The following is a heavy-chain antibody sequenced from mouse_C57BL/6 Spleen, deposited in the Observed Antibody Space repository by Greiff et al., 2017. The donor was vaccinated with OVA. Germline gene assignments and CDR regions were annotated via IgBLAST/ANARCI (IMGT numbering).Heavy chain of an antibody. J-gene: IGHJ4*01. Sequence: VMLVESGPGLVQPSQSLSITCTVSGFSLTSYGVHWVRQSPGKGLEWLGVIWRGGSTDYNAAFMSRLSITKDNSKSQVFFKMNSLQADDTAIYYCAKNWIYYGYDYYAMDYWGQGTSVTVSS. CDR3: AKNWIYYGYDYYAMDY. CDR2: IWRGGST. D-gene: IGHD2-2*01. V-gene: IGHV2-5*01. CDR1: GFSLTSYG.